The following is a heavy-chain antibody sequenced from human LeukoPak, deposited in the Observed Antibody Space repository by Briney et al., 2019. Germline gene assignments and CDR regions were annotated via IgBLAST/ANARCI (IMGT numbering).Heavy chain of an antibody. CDR2: IYYSGNT. V-gene: IGHV4-59*01. CDR3: ARGSNWLDP. Sequence: SETLSLTCSVPGDSINNYYWSWIRQPPGKGLEWIGYIYYSGNTNYNPTLKSRVTISKDTSKKQISLNLSSVTAADTAVHYCARGSNWLDPWGQGTLVTVSS. CDR1: GDSINNYY. D-gene: IGHD6-6*01. J-gene: IGHJ5*02.